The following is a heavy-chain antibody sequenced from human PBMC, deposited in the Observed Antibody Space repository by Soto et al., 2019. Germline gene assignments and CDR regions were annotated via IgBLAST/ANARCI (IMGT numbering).Heavy chain of an antibody. J-gene: IGHJ6*02. CDR3: AKSYPSYYYYGMDV. D-gene: IGHD3-16*01. CDR2: ISYDGSNK. CDR1: GFPFSSYG. Sequence: PGGSPSLSSAASGFPFSSYGIHWVRPAPGKGLEWVAVISYDGSNKYYADSVKGRFTISRDNSKNTLYLQMNSLRAEDTAVYYCAKSYPSYYYYGMDVWGQGTTVTVSS. V-gene: IGHV3-30*18.